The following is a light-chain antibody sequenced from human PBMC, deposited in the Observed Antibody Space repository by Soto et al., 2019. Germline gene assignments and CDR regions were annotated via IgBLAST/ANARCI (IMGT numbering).Light chain of an antibody. V-gene: IGKV3-20*01. J-gene: IGKJ1*01. CDR2: GAS. CDR3: HQYDSWT. CDR1: QSFNSIY. Sequence: EMVLSQSPGTVSVSPGERATLSCRASQSFNSIYLAWYQQKPGQAPRLLIYGASSRATGIPDRFSGSGSGTDFTLTISRLEPEDFAVYYCHQYDSWTFGQGTKVDIK.